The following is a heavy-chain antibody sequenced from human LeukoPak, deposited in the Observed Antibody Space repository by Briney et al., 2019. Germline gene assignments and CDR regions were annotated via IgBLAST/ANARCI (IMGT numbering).Heavy chain of an antibody. V-gene: IGHV1-18*01. Sequence: EASVKVSCKASGYTFTSYGISWVRQAPGQGLEWMGWISNYNGDTKYAQRFQGRLTLTTNTSSGTAYMELGSLRSDDTAVSYCAIHYSSGHFTYYLDFWGQGTLVTVSS. CDR3: AIHYSSGHFTYYLDF. CDR1: GYTFTSYG. CDR2: ISNYNGDT. D-gene: IGHD3-22*01. J-gene: IGHJ4*02.